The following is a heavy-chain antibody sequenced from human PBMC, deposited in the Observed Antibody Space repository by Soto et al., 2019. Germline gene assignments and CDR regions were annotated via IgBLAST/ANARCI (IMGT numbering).Heavy chain of an antibody. CDR1: GGSISSYY. J-gene: IGHJ6*02. Sequence: QVQLQESGPGLVKPSETLSLTCTVSGGSISSYYWSWIRQPPGKGLEWIGYIYYSGSTNYNPSLKSRVTISVDTSKNQFSLKLSSVTAADTAVYYCARLGYSQLGYYFGMDVWGQVTTFTVSS. D-gene: IGHD6-13*01. CDR2: IYYSGST. V-gene: IGHV4-59*01. CDR3: ARLGYSQLGYYFGMDV.